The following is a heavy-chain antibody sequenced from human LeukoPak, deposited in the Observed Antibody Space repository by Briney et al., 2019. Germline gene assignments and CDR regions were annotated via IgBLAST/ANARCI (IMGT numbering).Heavy chain of an antibody. CDR2: INPNSGGT. D-gene: IGHD3-10*01. Sequence: ASVKVSCKASGYTFTSYAMNWVRQAPGQGLEWMGWINPNSGGTNYAQKFQGWVTMTRDTSISTAYMELSRLRSDDTAVYYCARATSITMVRGVGPLDVWGQGTTVTVSS. J-gene: IGHJ6*02. CDR1: GYTFTSYA. V-gene: IGHV1-2*04. CDR3: ARATSITMVRGVGPLDV.